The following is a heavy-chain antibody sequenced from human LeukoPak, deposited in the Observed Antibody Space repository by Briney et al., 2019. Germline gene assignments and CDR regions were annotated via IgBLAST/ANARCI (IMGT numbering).Heavy chain of an antibody. CDR1: GGSISSYY. D-gene: IGHD6-13*01. Sequence: PSETLSLTCTGSGGSISSYYWSWIRQPPGKGLEWIGYIYYSGSTNYNPSLKSRVTISVDTSKNQCSLKLNSVTAADTAVYYCARGGSSWLPDYWGQGTLVTVSS. CDR2: IYYSGST. CDR3: ARGGSSWLPDY. V-gene: IGHV4-59*01. J-gene: IGHJ4*02.